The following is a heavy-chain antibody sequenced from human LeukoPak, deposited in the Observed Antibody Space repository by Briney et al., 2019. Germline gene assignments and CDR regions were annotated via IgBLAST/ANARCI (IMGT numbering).Heavy chain of an antibody. Sequence: GGSLRLSCTASGFSFNNYAMTWVRQAPGKGLEWVSTISGTGGNTYYADSVKGRFSISRDSSQSTMYLQMNSLRADDTAVYYCAKDGAYSSPADSDYWGQGTRVTVTA. J-gene: IGHJ4*02. V-gene: IGHV3-23*01. CDR1: GFSFNNYA. CDR2: ISGTGGNT. CDR3: AKDGAYSSPADSDY. D-gene: IGHD6-19*01.